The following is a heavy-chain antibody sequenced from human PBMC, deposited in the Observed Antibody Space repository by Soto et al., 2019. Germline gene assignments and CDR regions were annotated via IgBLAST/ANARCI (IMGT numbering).Heavy chain of an antibody. CDR3: ARLGAQEIDP. V-gene: IGHV4-59*08. CDR2: IYYSGST. Sequence: PSETLSLTCTVPGGSISSYYWSWIRQPPGKGLEWIGYIYYSGSTNYNPSLKSRVTISVDTSKNQFSLKLSSVTAADTAAYYCARLGAQEIDPWGQGTLVTVSS. D-gene: IGHD3-16*01. J-gene: IGHJ5*02. CDR1: GGSISSYY.